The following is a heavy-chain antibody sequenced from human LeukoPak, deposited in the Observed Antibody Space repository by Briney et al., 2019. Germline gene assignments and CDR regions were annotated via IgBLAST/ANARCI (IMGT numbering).Heavy chain of an antibody. CDR2: ISSSSSYI. CDR1: GFTFSSYS. J-gene: IGHJ4*02. CDR3: ARDLNWYGGN. V-gene: IGHV3-21*01. D-gene: IGHD1-1*01. Sequence: PGGSLRLSCAASGFTFSSYSMNRVRQAPGKGLEWVSSISSSSSYIYYADSVKGRFTISRDNAKNSLDLQMNSLRAEDTAVCYCARDLNWYGGNWGQGTLVTVSS.